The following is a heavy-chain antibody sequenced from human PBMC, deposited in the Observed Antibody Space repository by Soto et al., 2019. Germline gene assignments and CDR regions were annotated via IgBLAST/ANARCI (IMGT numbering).Heavy chain of an antibody. CDR3: AREGLAAGTAYYY. J-gene: IGHJ4*02. CDR1: GGTFSSYA. V-gene: IGHV1-69*12. Sequence: QVQLVQSGAEVKKPGSSVKVSCKASGGTFSSYAISWVRQAPGQGLEWMGGIIPIFGTANYAQKFQGRVTITADESTSTPYVEPSSLRSEDTAVYYCAREGLAAGTAYYYWGQGTLVTVSS. D-gene: IGHD6-13*01. CDR2: IIPIFGTA.